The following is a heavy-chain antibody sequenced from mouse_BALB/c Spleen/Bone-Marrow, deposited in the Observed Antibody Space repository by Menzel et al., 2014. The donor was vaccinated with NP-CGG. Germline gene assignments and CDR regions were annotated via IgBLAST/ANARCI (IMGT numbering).Heavy chain of an antibody. J-gene: IGHJ3*01. Sequence: EVMLVESGPSLVKPSQTLSLTCSVTGDSITSGYWNWIRKFPGNKLEYMGYISYSGSTYYNPSLKSRISITRDTSKNQYYLQLYSVATEDTATYYCARSPWDGFAYWGQGTLVTVSA. D-gene: IGHD4-1*01. CDR2: ISYSGST. CDR1: GDSITSGY. CDR3: ARSPWDGFAY. V-gene: IGHV3-8*02.